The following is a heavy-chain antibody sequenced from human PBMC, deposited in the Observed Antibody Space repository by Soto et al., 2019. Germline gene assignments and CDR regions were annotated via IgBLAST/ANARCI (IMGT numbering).Heavy chain of an antibody. Sequence: PSETLSLTCTVSGGSISNYYWSWIRQPPGKGLEWIGYIYYSGSTNYNPSLKSRVTISVDTSKNQFSLKLSSVTAADTAVYYCARGGVDYYDSSGYYFSPYYFDYWGQGTLVTVSS. J-gene: IGHJ4*02. CDR2: IYYSGST. CDR1: GGSISNYY. D-gene: IGHD3-22*01. V-gene: IGHV4-59*12. CDR3: ARGGVDYYDSSGYYFSPYYFDY.